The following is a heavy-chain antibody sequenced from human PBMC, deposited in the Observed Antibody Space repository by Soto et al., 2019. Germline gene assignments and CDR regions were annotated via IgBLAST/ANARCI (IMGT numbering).Heavy chain of an antibody. CDR2: ISGSGGST. J-gene: IGHJ4*02. Sequence: VGSLRLSCAASGSTFSSYAMSWVRQAPGKGLEWVSAISGSGGSTYYADSVKGRFTISRDNSKNTLYLQMNSLRAEDTAVYYCAKDPSIVGANAFDYWGQGTLVTVSS. D-gene: IGHD1-26*01. V-gene: IGHV3-23*01. CDR3: AKDPSIVGANAFDY. CDR1: GSTFSSYA.